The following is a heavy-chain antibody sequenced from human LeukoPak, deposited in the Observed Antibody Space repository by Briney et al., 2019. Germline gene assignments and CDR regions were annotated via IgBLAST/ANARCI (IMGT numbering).Heavy chain of an antibody. CDR2: INHSGST. V-gene: IGHV4-34*01. D-gene: IGHD2-2*01. CDR3: ASLCSSTSCPPDY. CDR1: GGSFSGYY. Sequence: SETLSLTCAVYGGSFSGYYWSWIRQPPGKGLEWIGEINHSGSTNYNPSLKSRVTISVDTSKNQFSLKLSSVTAADTAVYYCASLCSSTSCPPDYWGQGTLVTVSS. J-gene: IGHJ4*02.